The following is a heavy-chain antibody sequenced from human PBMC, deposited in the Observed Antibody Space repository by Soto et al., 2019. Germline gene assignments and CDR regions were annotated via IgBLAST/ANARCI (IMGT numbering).Heavy chain of an antibody. Sequence: GGSLRLSCAASGFTFSSYAMHWVRQAPGKGLEWVAVISYDGSNKYYADSVKGRFTISRDNSKNTLYLQMNSLRAEDTAVYYCARVRRGSYWYFDLWGRGTLVTVSS. V-gene: IGHV3-30-3*01. CDR1: GFTFSSYA. J-gene: IGHJ2*01. CDR2: ISYDGSNK. CDR3: ARVRRGSYWYFDL. D-gene: IGHD5-12*01.